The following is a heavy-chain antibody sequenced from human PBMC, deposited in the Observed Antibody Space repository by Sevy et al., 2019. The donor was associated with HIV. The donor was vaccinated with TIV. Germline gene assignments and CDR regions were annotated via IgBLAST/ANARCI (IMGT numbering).Heavy chain of an antibody. CDR1: GGSISTYY. Sequence: SETLSLTCTVSGGSISTYYWSWIRQPPGKGLEWIGSIYYSGSTNYNPSLKSRVTISVDTSKNQFSLNLSSVTAADTAVYYCASWSHIVVFDYWGQGTLVTVSS. CDR3: ASWSHIVVFDY. J-gene: IGHJ4*02. V-gene: IGHV4-59*13. CDR2: IYYSGST. D-gene: IGHD2-21*01.